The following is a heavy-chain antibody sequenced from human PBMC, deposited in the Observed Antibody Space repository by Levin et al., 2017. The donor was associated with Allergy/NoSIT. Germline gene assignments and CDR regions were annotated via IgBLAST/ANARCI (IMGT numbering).Heavy chain of an antibody. J-gene: IGHJ4*02. D-gene: IGHD1-1*01. CDR2: ISSSSNNI. V-gene: IGHV3-48*01. CDR1: GFTFSSYG. Sequence: PGGSLRLSCAASGFTFSSYGMNWVRQAPGKGLEWVAYISSSSNNIYYADSVKGRFTISRDNAKNSLYLQMHSLRAEDTAVYYCAGQVGTTGTPDYWGQGTLVTVSS. CDR3: AGQVGTTGTPDY.